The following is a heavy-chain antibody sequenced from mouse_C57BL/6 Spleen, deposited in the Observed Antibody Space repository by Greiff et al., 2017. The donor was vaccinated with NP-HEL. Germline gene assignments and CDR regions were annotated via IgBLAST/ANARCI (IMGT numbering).Heavy chain of an antibody. D-gene: IGHD1-1*01. Sequence: EVQRQQSGPVLVKPGASVKMSCKASGYTFTDYYMNWVKQSHGKSLEWIGVINPYNGGTSYNQKFKGKATLTVDKSSSTAYMELNSLTSEDSAVYYCARRAYGSSYDWYFDVWGTGTTVTVSS. CDR3: ARRAYGSSYDWYFDV. CDR1: GYTFTDYY. CDR2: INPYNGGT. V-gene: IGHV1-19*01. J-gene: IGHJ1*03.